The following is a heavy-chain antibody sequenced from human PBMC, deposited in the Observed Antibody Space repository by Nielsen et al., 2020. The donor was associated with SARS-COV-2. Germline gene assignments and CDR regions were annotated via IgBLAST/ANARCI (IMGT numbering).Heavy chain of an antibody. CDR1: GFTFGDYA. Sequence: GESLKISCTASGFTFGDYAMSWFRQAPGKGLVWVSRISPDGDIVNYADSVRGRFTTSRDNAKNTLYLQMNSLRAEDTAVYFCTNWNDGYWGQGTPVTVSS. CDR3: TNWNDGY. D-gene: IGHD1-1*01. V-gene: IGHV3-74*01. CDR2: ISPDGDIV. J-gene: IGHJ4*02.